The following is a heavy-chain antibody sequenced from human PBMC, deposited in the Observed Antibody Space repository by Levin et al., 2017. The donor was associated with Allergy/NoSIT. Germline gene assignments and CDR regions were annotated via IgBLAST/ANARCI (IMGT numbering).Heavy chain of an antibody. J-gene: IGHJ4*02. V-gene: IGHV3-21*06. CDR3: AGGYYGNSNDY. CDR2: ISSSSGYI. Sequence: LSLTCAASGFSFSSYSMNWVRQAPGKGLEWVSSISSSSGYIYYADSVKGRFTISRDNAKNTLYLQMNSLRAEDTAVYYCAGGYYGNSNDYWGQGTLVTVSS. D-gene: IGHD4-23*01. CDR1: GFSFSSYS.